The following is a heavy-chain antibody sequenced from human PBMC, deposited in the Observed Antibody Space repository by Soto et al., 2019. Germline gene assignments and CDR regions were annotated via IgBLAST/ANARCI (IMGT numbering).Heavy chain of an antibody. D-gene: IGHD2-15*01. CDR2: IVPTLGIG. Sequence: QVQLVQSGAEVKKPGSSVKVSCKASGGTFNYYTFSWVRQAPGQGLEWMGRIVPTLGIGQVAQKFQGRVTITADKSTSTADMEVTSLRSEDTALYYCARGMVVVAARDSGAFDIWGQGTMVSVSS. J-gene: IGHJ3*02. CDR1: GGTFNYYT. V-gene: IGHV1-69*02. CDR3: ARGMVVVAARDSGAFDI.